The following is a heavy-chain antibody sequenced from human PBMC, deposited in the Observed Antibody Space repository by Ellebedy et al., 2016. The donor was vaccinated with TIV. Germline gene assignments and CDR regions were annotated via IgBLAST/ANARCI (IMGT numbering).Heavy chain of an antibody. CDR3: ARDGSEWSRDY. J-gene: IGHJ4*02. Sequence: GGSLRLXXAASGFTFSIAGMTWVRQAPGKGLEWVATIDFSGTGTYYADSVKGRFIISRDNTKNSLLLQMNSLGVEDTAVYYCARDGSEWSRDYWGQGTLVTVSS. CDR1: GFTFSIAG. CDR2: IDFSGTGT. D-gene: IGHD3-3*01. V-gene: IGHV3-21*06.